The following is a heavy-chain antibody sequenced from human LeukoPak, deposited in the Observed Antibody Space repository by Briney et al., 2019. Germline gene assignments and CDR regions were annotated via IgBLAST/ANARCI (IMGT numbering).Heavy chain of an antibody. D-gene: IGHD2-15*01. Sequence: ASVKVSCKASGYTFTSYYMHWVRQAPGQGLEWMGIINPSGGSTGYAQKLQGRVTMTTDTSTSTAYMELRSLRSDDTAVYYCARSGEMVVAPEYYFDYWGQGTLVTVSS. CDR1: GYTFTSYY. V-gene: IGHV1-46*01. CDR2: INPSGGST. CDR3: ARSGEMVVAPEYYFDY. J-gene: IGHJ4*02.